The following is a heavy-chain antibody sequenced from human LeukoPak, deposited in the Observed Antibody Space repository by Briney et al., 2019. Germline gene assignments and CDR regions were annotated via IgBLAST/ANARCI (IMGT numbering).Heavy chain of an antibody. D-gene: IGHD3-16*01. CDR2: IYSSGST. J-gene: IGHJ4*02. V-gene: IGHV4-61*02. Sequence: SETLSLTCTVSGDSISSGFYYWRWIRQPAGKGLEWIGRIYSSGSTNYNPSLKSRVTISVDTSKNQFSLTLSSVTAADTAVYYCARNAGYDYVWGSYGFFDYWGQGTLVTVSS. CDR3: ARNAGYDYVWGSYGFFDY. CDR1: GDSISSGFYY.